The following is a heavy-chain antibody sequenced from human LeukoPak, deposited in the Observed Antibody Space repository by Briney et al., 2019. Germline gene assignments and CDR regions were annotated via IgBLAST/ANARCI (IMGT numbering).Heavy chain of an antibody. Sequence: SGGSLRLSCAASGFTFSSYELNWVRQAPGKGLEWISYISSSGTTIYYTDSVKGRFTISRDNAKNSLYLQRTSLRAEDTSVYYCGRGRGKGDYWGQGTLVTVSS. CDR1: GFTFSSYE. D-gene: IGHD3-16*01. V-gene: IGHV3-48*03. CDR2: ISSSGTTI. CDR3: GRGRGKGDY. J-gene: IGHJ4*02.